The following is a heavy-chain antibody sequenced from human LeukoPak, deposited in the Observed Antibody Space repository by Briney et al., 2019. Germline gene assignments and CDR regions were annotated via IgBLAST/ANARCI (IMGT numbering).Heavy chain of an antibody. CDR3: AKVGEYQLLLYAFDM. Sequence: PGGSLRLSCAASGFIFNDYFMGWIRQTPGKGLEWVSYITNNGRKTYYADSMKGRFTISRDNSKNTLYLQMNSLRAEDTAVYYCAKVGEYQLLLYAFDMWGQGTMVTVSS. J-gene: IGHJ3*02. CDR2: ITNNGRKT. V-gene: IGHV3-11*01. D-gene: IGHD2-2*01. CDR1: GFIFNDYF.